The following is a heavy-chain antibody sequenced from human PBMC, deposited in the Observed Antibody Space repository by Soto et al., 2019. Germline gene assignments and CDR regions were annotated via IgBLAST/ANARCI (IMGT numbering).Heavy chain of an antibody. CDR1: GDSFNNYW. V-gene: IGHV5-10-1*01. Sequence: GESLKISCNGSGDSFNNYWISLMRQMPGKGLEWMGRIDPSDSYRTYNPAFQGHGTISVDKAISTAYVQWTMLEASDSAIYYCARHRTRTTNYAMDVWGQGTTVTVSS. J-gene: IGHJ6*02. CDR3: ARHRTRTTNYAMDV. CDR2: IDPSDSYR.